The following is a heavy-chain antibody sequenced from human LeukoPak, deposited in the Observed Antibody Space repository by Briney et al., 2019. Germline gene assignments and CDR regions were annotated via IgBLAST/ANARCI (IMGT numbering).Heavy chain of an antibody. D-gene: IGHD3-3*02. CDR2: INTNTGNP. CDR3: ARESRHFEGYNVMDV. V-gene: IGHV7-4-1*02. CDR1: GYTFTSYA. J-gene: IGHJ6*02. Sequence: AASVKVSCKASGYTFTSYAMNWVRQAPGQGLEWMGWINTNTGNPTYAQGFTGRFVFSLDTSVSTAYLQISSLKAEDTAVYYCARESRHFEGYNVMDVWGQGTTVTVSS.